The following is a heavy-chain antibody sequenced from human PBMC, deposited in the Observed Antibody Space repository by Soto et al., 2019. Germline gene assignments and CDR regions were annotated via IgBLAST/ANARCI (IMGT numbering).Heavy chain of an antibody. Sequence: QLQLQESGPGLVKPSETLSLTCTVSGDSISSSNYYWGWIRQPPGKGLEWIGSIHYSGSTYYNPSLKSRATIPVHQPKNRCPLKVTSVPAAHPAVYYCARRECSGGPCFFGPWGQGTLVTVSS. CDR2: IHYSGST. V-gene: IGHV4-39*02. D-gene: IGHD2-15*01. CDR1: GDSISSSNYY. J-gene: IGHJ5*02. CDR3: ARRECSGGPCFFGP.